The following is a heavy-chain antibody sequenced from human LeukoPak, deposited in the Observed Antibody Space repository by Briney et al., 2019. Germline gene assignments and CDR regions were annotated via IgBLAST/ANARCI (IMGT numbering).Heavy chain of an antibody. Sequence: GGSLRLSCLPSGFTLSTNAMSWVRQAPGKGLEWISGISGSGASTYYADSVKGRFTISRDNSKNTLYLQMNSLTDEDTAVYYCAKKWGVGTTTLDYFDYWGQGTLVTVSA. CDR1: GFTLSTNA. V-gene: IGHV3-23*01. D-gene: IGHD1-26*01. CDR2: ISGSGAST. CDR3: AKKWGVGTTTLDYFDY. J-gene: IGHJ4*02.